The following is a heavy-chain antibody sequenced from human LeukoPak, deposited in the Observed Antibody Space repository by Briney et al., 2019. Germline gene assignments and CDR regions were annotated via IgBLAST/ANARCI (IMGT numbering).Heavy chain of an antibody. Sequence: SETLSLTCTVSGGSISSSSYYWGWIRQPPGKGLEWIGSIYSSGSTYYNPSLESRVTISIDTSKNQFSLKLSSVTAADTAIYYCAKHYMGSSYNRGLDSWGQGTLVTVSS. J-gene: IGHJ4*02. CDR1: GGSISSSSYY. D-gene: IGHD3-10*01. CDR2: IYSSGST. CDR3: AKHYMGSSYNRGLDS. V-gene: IGHV4-39*01.